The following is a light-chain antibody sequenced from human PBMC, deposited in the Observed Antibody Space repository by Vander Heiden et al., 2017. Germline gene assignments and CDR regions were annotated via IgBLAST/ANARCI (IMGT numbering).Light chain of an antibody. CDR1: SSNIGSNA. CDR3: AAWDDSLTGLV. CDR2: NND. Sequence: QSVLTQPPPTSGTPGQRGTISCSGSSSNIGSNAVNWYQQLPGAAPRLLIYNNDQRPSGVPDRFSGSKSGTSASLSVSGLRSEDEADYYCAAWDDSLTGLVFGGGTKLTVL. V-gene: IGLV1-44*01. J-gene: IGLJ2*01.